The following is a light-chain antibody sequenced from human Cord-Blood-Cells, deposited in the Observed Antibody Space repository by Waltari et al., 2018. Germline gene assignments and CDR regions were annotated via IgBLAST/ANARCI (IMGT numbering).Light chain of an antibody. V-gene: IGLV2-14*03. CDR2: DAS. J-gene: IGLJ3*02. CDR3: SSYTSSSTWV. CDR1: TSDVRGYNY. Sequence: QSALTQPASVSGSPGQSITISCTGTTSDVRGYNYVSWYQQHPGKAPKLMSYDASNRPSGVANRFSGSKSGNTASLTISGLQAEDEADYYCSSYTSSSTWVFGGGTKLTVL.